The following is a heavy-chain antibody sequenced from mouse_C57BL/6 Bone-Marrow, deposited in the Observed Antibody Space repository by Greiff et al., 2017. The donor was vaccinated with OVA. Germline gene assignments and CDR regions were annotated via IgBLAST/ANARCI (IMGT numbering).Heavy chain of an antibody. CDR2: LDPNSGGT. D-gene: IGHD2-4*01. CDR3: AREGYYDDDGRGCDD. CDR1: GYTFTSYW. V-gene: IGHV1-72*01. J-gene: IGHJ2*01. Sequence: VQLQQPGAELVKPGASVKLSCKASGYTFTSYWMHWVKQRPGRGLEWIGRLDPNSGGTKSNEKFKSKATLPVDNPSSTAYIQLSSLTSEDSAVYYEAREGYYDDDGRGCDDWGQGTTLTVSA.